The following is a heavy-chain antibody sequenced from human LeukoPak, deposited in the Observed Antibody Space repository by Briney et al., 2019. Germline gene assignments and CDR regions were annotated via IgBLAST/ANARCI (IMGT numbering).Heavy chain of an antibody. Sequence: SETLSLTCTVSGGSISSSSYYWGWLRQPPGKGVEWIGSIYYSGSTYYNPSLKSRVTISVHTSKNQFSLKLSSVTAADTAVYYCARIFRSSSSDIDYWGQGTLVTVSS. D-gene: IGHD6-6*01. V-gene: IGHV4-39*01. J-gene: IGHJ4*02. CDR2: IYYSGST. CDR3: ARIFRSSSSDIDY. CDR1: GGSISSSSYY.